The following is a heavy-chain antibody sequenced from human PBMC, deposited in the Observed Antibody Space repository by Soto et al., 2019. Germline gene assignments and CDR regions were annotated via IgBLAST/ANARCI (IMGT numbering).Heavy chain of an antibody. CDR1: GFTFSSYA. CDR3: ARAQRGRIAVGDGGWFDP. D-gene: IGHD6-19*01. CDR2: ISYDGSNK. J-gene: IGHJ5*02. Sequence: QVPLVESGGGVVQPGRSLRLSCAASGFTFSSYAMHWVRQAPGKGLEWVAVISYDGSNKYYADSVKGRFTISRDNSKNTLYLQMNSLRAEDTAVYYCARAQRGRIAVGDGGWFDPWGQGTLVTVSS. V-gene: IGHV3-30-3*01.